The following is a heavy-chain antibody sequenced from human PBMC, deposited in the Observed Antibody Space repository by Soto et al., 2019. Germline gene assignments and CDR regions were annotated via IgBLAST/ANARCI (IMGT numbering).Heavy chain of an antibody. J-gene: IGHJ4*02. V-gene: IGHV1-8*01. D-gene: IGHD1-1*01. CDR3: ARRAETNGWNGFGADKYYFDF. Sequence: GASVKVSCKASGYTFTSYDIYWVRQATGQGLEWMGWMNPSTGNSGYAQKFQGRVTMTSDTSISTAHMELSSLRFEDTAVYYCARRAETNGWNGFGADKYYFDFWGQGTLVTVSS. CDR2: MNPSTGNS. CDR1: GYTFTSYD.